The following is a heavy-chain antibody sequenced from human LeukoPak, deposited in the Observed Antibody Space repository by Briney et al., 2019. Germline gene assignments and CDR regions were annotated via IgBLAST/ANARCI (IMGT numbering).Heavy chain of an antibody. V-gene: IGHV4-4*02. CDR1: GGSISSSNW. D-gene: IGHD6-19*01. CDR2: IYHSGST. CDR3: ARVSPIAVAGSSYYYAIDV. J-gene: IGHJ6*02. Sequence: SETLSLTCAVSGGSISSSNWWSWVRQPPGKGLEWIGEIYHSGSTNYNPSLKSRVAMSVDTSRNQFSLKLSSVTAADTAVYYCARVSPIAVAGSSYYYAIDVWGQGTTVTVSS.